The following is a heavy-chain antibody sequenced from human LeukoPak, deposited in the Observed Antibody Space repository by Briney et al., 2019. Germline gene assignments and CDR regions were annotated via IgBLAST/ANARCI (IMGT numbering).Heavy chain of an antibody. CDR1: GGSFSGYY. J-gene: IGHJ6*03. CDR3: ARGSHDYDFWSGYYAHYMDV. CDR2: INHSGST. D-gene: IGHD3-3*01. Sequence: PSETLSLTCAVYGGSFSGYYWSWIRQPPGKGLEWIGEINHSGSTNYNPSLKSRVTISVDTSKNRFSLKLSSVTAADTAVYYCARGSHDYDFWSGYYAHYMDVWGKGTTVTVSS. V-gene: IGHV4-34*01.